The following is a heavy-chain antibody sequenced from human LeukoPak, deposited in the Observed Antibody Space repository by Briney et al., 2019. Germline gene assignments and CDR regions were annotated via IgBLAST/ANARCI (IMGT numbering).Heavy chain of an antibody. CDR3: ARVHGGSSVDY. Sequence: PSETLSLTCTVSGYSISSGYYWGWIRPPPGKGLEWIGSIYHSGSTYYNPSLKSRVTISVDTSKNQFSLKLSSVTAADTAVYYCARVHGGSSVDYWGQGTLVTVSS. V-gene: IGHV4-38-2*02. CDR2: IYHSGST. CDR1: GYSISSGYY. D-gene: IGHD6-6*01. J-gene: IGHJ4*02.